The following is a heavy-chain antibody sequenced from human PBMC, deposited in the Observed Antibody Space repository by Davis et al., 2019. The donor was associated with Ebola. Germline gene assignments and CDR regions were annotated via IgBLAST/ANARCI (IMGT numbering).Heavy chain of an antibody. Sequence: PGGSLRLSCAASGFTFSSYSMNWIRQTPGKGLECVSYISYSGRTMYYADSVKGRFTISRDNAKKSLYLQMTSLRVEDTAVYYCARSYRVGGDSVLPWWFWGQGTVVTVSS. CDR2: ISYSGRTM. D-gene: IGHD4-23*01. CDR3: ARSYRVGGDSVLPWWF. V-gene: IGHV3-48*04. CDR1: GFTFSSYS. J-gene: IGHJ4*02.